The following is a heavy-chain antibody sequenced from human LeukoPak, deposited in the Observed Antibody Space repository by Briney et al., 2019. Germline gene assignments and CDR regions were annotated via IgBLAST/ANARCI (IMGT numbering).Heavy chain of an antibody. J-gene: IGHJ3*02. CDR3: ATALQRSNLFKSDAFDI. CDR2: INHNSGGT. CDR1: GCTFTSYY. V-gene: IGHV1-2*06. Sequence: ASVKVSCKASGCTFTSYYMHWVRQAPGQGLEWMGRINHNSGGTNYAQKFQGRVTMTRDTSISTAYMELSRLRSYDTAVYYCATALQRSNLFKSDAFDIWGQGTLVTVSS. D-gene: IGHD1-1*01.